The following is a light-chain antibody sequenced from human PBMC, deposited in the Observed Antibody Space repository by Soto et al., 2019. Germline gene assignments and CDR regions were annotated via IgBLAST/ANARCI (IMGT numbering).Light chain of an antibody. CDR2: AAS. V-gene: IGKV1-39*01. CDR3: QQANSFPPLT. J-gene: IGKJ4*01. CDR1: QSISTY. Sequence: DIQMTQSPSSLSASVGDRVTITCRASQSISTYLNWYQQKPGKVPKLLIYAASSLQSGVPSRFSGSGSGTDFTLTISSLQPEDFATYYCQQANSFPPLTFGGGTKVEIK.